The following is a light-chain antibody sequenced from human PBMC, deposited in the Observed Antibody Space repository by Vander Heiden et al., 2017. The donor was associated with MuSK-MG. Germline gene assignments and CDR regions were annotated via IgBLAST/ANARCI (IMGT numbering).Light chain of an antibody. CDR3: QQYYSSPYT. CDR2: WAS. CDR1: QSVLSSSNNKNY. V-gene: IGKV4-1*01. Sequence: DIVMTQSPDSLAASLGERATINCKSSQSVLSSSNNKNYLTWHQQKPGQPPKLLIYWASTRESGVPDRFSGSGSGTDFTLTIGSLQAEDVAVYYCQQYYSSPYTFGQGTKLEIK. J-gene: IGKJ2*01.